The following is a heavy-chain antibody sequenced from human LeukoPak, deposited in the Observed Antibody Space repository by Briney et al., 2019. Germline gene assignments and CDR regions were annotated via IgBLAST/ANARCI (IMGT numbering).Heavy chain of an antibody. J-gene: IGHJ3*02. D-gene: IGHD2-2*01. CDR3: ALGLRYCSSTSCYPYAFDI. V-gene: IGHV3-30*03. CDR2: ISYDGSNK. Sequence: GGSLRLSCAASGFTFSSYGMHWVRQAPGKGLEWVAVISYDGSNKYYADSVKGRFTISRDNSKNTLYVQMNSLRAADTAVYYCALGLRYCSSTSCYPYAFDIWGQGTMVTVSS. CDR1: GFTFSSYG.